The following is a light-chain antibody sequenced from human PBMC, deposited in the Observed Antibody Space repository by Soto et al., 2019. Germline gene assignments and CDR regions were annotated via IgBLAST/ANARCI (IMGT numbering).Light chain of an antibody. CDR2: GSS. CDR3: QQYGSSPPYT. Sequence: EVVWTQSPGTLSLSPGERATLSCRASQSVSNNYLAWYQQKPGQSPKLLIFGSSDRATGIPDRFSGSGSGTDFTLTIRSLEPEDFAVYYCQQYGSSPPYTFGQGTKLEIK. J-gene: IGKJ2*01. V-gene: IGKV3-20*01. CDR1: QSVSNNY.